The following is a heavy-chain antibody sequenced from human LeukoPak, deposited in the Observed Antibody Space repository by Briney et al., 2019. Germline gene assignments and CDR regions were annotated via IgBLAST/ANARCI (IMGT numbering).Heavy chain of an antibody. CDR1: GFTVSSNY. CDR2: IYSGGTT. Sequence: HPGGSLRLSCAASGFTVSSNYMSWVRQAPGKGLEWVSVIYSGGTTYYADSVKGRFTISRDNSKNTLHLQMNSLRAEDTAVYYCARDQYSYAHAAHWGQGTLVTVSS. V-gene: IGHV3-66*01. D-gene: IGHD5-18*01. CDR3: ARDQYSYAHAAH. J-gene: IGHJ4*02.